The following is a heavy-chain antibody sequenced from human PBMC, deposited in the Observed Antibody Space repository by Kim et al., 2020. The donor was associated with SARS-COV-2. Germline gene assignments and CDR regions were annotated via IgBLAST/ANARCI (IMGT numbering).Heavy chain of an antibody. CDR2: NK. V-gene: IGHV3-30*01. J-gene: IGHJ4*02. D-gene: IGHD5-18*01. Sequence: NKDYGDSVKARYTITRDKSKNTLYLQMNSLGAEDAAVYYCARDLRYSYDYWGQGTLVTVSS. CDR3: ARDLRYSYDY.